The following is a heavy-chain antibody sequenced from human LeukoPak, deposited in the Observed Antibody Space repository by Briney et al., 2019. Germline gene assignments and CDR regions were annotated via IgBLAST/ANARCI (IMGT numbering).Heavy chain of an antibody. CDR2: ISTTGSTT. D-gene: IGHD6-6*01. J-gene: IGHJ4*02. Sequence: GGSLRLSCTASGFSFSGHWMHWARQLPGKGLVWVSRISTTGSTTSYADSVKGRFTVSRDNAKNTLYLQVNNLRAEDTAVYYCARGPNSNWSGLYFWGQGTLRTVSS. CDR3: ARGPNSNWSGLYF. V-gene: IGHV3-74*01. CDR1: GFSFSGHW.